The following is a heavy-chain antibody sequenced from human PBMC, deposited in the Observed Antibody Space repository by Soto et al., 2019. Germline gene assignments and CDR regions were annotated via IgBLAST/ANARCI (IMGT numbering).Heavy chain of an antibody. V-gene: IGHV3-30-3*01. D-gene: IGHD2-15*01. CDR1: GFTFSSYA. CDR3: ARDIVVVVAATWQSWLDP. CDR2: ISYDGSNK. Sequence: PGGSLRLSCAASGFTFSSYAMHWVRQAPGKGLEWVAVISYDGSNKYYADSVKGRFTISRDNSKNTLYLQMNSLRAEDTAVYYCARDIVVVVAATWQSWLDPWGQGTLVTVSS. J-gene: IGHJ5*02.